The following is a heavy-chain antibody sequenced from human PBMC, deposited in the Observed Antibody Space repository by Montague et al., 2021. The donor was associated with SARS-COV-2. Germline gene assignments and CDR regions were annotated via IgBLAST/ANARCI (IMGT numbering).Heavy chain of an antibody. J-gene: IGHJ4*02. D-gene: IGHD3-10*01. V-gene: IGHV2-70*02. Sequence: PALVKPTQTLTLTCTFSGFSLSTSGMCVSWIRQPPGKALEWLARIDWDDDKYYSTSLKTRLTISKDTSKNQVVLTMTNMDPVDTAVYYCASRGAGWFGSNPERFDYWGQGTLVTVSS. CDR2: IDWDDDK. CDR3: ASRGAGWFGSNPERFDY. CDR1: GFSLSTSGMC.